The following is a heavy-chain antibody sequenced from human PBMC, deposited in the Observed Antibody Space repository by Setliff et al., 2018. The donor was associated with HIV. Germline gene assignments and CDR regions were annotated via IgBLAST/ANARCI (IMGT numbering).Heavy chain of an antibody. CDR1: VFTFNNYG. CDR2: IRYDGSQK. V-gene: IGHV3-30*02. Sequence: GGSLRLSCAASVFTFNNYGMNWVRQAPGKGLEWVAFIRYDGSQKYYVDSVKGRFTISRDNSKNTLYLQMNSLRVEDTAVYYCAKEGRGIAVPRDVDAFDIWGQGTMVTVSS. D-gene: IGHD6-19*01. J-gene: IGHJ3*02. CDR3: AKEGRGIAVPRDVDAFDI.